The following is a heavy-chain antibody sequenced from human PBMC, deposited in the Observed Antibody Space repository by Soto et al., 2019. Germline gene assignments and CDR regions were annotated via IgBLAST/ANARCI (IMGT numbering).Heavy chain of an antibody. D-gene: IGHD5-18*01. CDR3: ARDPHGDTAMVTCWFDP. Sequence: GGSLRLSCAASGFTFSNYAMSWVRQAPGKGLEWVSGIGASGRNTYYADSVRGRFTISRDNSRDTLYLQMNSLRAEDTAVYYCARDPHGDTAMVTCWFDPWGQGTLVTVSS. CDR2: IGASGRNT. V-gene: IGHV3-23*01. J-gene: IGHJ5*02. CDR1: GFTFSNYA.